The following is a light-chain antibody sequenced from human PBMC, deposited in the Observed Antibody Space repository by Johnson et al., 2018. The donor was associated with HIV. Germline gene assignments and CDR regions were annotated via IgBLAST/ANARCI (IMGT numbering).Light chain of an antibody. CDR1: TSKIGNNY. V-gene: IGLV1-51*01. CDR2: DNN. Sequence: QSVLTQPPSVSAAPGQKVTISCSGSTSKIGNNYVSWYQQLPGTAPKLLIYDNNRRPSGIPDRFSGSKSGTSGTLGITALQTGDEADYYCGSWDSSLSAYVFGTGTKVTVL. CDR3: GSWDSSLSAYV. J-gene: IGLJ1*01.